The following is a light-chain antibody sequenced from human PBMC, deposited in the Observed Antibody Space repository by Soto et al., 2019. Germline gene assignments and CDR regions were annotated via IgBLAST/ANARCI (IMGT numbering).Light chain of an antibody. CDR2: VNSDGSH. V-gene: IGLV4-69*02. Sequence: QSVLTQSPSASASLGASVKLTCTLSRGHSSYAIAWHQQQPGKGPRLLMKVNSDGSHSKGDGIPDRFSGSSSGTGRYLTISSLQSEDEADYYCQTWGTGTQGVFGGGTKLTVL. J-gene: IGLJ3*02. CDR3: QTWGTGTQGV. CDR1: RGHSSYA.